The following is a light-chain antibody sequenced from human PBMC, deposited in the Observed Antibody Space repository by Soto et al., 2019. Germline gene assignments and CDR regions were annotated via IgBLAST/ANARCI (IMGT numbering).Light chain of an antibody. CDR2: DAY. V-gene: IGKV3-11*01. CDR3: QQRSNWPPYT. CDR1: QSVSSY. Sequence: EIVLTQSPATLSLSPGERATLSCRASQSVSSYLAWYQQKPGQAPRLLIYDAYNRATGIPARFSGSGYGTDFTLSISSLEPEDLSVYYCQQRSNWPPYTFGQGTQLEIK. J-gene: IGKJ2*01.